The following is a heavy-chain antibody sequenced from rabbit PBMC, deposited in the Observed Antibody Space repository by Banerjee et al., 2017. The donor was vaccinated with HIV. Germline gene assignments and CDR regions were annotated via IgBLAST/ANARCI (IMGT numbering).Heavy chain of an antibody. V-gene: IGHV1S45*01. CDR2: INTISGDT. CDR1: GFDFSNYG. CDR3: ARDLAGVIGWNFNL. Sequence: QEQLEESGGGLVTPGGNLTLTCKASGFDFSNYGVSWVRQAPGKGLEWIACINTISGDTVYATWAKGRFTISKASWTTVTLQMTSLTAADTASYFCARDLAGVIGWNFNLWGPGTLVTVS. D-gene: IGHD4-1*01. J-gene: IGHJ4*01.